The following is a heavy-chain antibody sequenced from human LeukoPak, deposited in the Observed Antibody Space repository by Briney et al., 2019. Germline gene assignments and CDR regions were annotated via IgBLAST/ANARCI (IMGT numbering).Heavy chain of an antibody. V-gene: IGHV4-38-2*01. CDR3: ARRIVVVPAAIRNGDAFDI. CDR1: GYSISSGYY. D-gene: IGHD2-2*01. CDR2: IYYSGGT. J-gene: IGHJ3*02. Sequence: SETLSLACAVSGYSISSGYYWGWIRQPPGRGLEWIGSIYYSGGTYYNPSLRSRVTISMDTSKNQFSLRLNSVTAADTALYYCARRIVVVPAAIRNGDAFDIWGQGTMVTVSS.